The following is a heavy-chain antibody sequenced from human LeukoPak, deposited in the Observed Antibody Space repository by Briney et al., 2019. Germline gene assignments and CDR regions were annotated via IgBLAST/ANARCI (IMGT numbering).Heavy chain of an antibody. J-gene: IGHJ4*02. Sequence: ASVQVSCKASAYTFTSNGISRVRQAPGQGLEWLGWISAYNGNTNYAQKLQGRVTMTTDTSTSTAYMELRSLRSDDTAVYYCARDTESPLGYCTNGVCLGDYWGQGTLVTVSS. CDR2: ISAYNGNT. CDR1: AYTFTSNG. CDR3: ARDTESPLGYCTNGVCLGDY. D-gene: IGHD2-8*01. V-gene: IGHV1-18*01.